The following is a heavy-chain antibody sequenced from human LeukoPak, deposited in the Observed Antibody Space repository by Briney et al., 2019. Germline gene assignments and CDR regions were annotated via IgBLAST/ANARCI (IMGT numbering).Heavy chain of an antibody. V-gene: IGHV3-74*01. Sequence: GGSLRLSCAASGFAFSSYWMHWVRQAPGKGLVWVSRINSDGSSTSYAGSVKGRFTISRDNAKNTLYLQMNSLGAEDTAVYYCARVQVGELSLFFDYWGQGTLVTVSS. CDR1: GFAFSSYW. CDR2: INSDGSST. J-gene: IGHJ4*02. CDR3: ARVQVGELSLFFDY. D-gene: IGHD3-16*02.